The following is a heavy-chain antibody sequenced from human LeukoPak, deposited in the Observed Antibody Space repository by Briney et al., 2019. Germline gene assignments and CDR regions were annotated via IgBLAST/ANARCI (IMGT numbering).Heavy chain of an antibody. CDR1: GDSINSGNY. D-gene: IGHD3-3*01. CDR3: ARDPVRDFWSGYYELHDAFDI. CDR2: IFHTGST. V-gene: IGHV4-38-2*02. Sequence: SETLSLTCTVSGDSINSGNYWGWIRQPPGKGLEWIGSIFHTGSTYFNLSLKSRVTISVDTSKNQFSLKLSSVTAADTAVYYCARDPVRDFWSGYYELHDAFDIWGQGTMVTVSS. J-gene: IGHJ3*02.